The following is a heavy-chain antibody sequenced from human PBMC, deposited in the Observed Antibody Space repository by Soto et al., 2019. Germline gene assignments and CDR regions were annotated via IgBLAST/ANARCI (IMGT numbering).Heavy chain of an antibody. CDR2: IFYSGST. CDR1: GGSISHYH. J-gene: IGHJ4*02. V-gene: IGHV4-59*01. D-gene: IGHD5-12*01. CDR3: ARIKRGYSYGSIIDF. Sequence: SETLSLTCTVSGGSISHYHWSWIRQPPGKGLEWIGYIFYSGSTNYNPSLKSRVTISVDTSKNKFSLKLRSVSAADTAVYYCARIKRGYSYGSIIDFWGQGTLVTVSS.